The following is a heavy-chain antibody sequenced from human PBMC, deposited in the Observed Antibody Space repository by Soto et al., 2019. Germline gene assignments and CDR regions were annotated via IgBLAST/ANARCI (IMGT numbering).Heavy chain of an antibody. J-gene: IGHJ5*02. CDR2: IYYSGST. CDR1: GCSISSGGYY. D-gene: IGHD4-4*01. CDR3: ARDRGDGYSNNNWFDP. V-gene: IGHV4-31*11. Sequence: PSGTLSLTCAVSGCSISSGGYYWSWIRQHPGKGLEWIGYIYYSGSTYYNPSLQSRVTISVDTSKNQLSLNMSSVTAADTAVYSCARDRGDGYSNNNWFDPWGQGTLVTVSS.